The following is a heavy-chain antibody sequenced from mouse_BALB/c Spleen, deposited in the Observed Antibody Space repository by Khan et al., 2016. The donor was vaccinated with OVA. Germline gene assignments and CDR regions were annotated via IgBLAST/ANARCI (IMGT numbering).Heavy chain of an antibody. CDR1: GYAFTNYL. CDR2: INPGSGGT. J-gene: IGHJ3*01. V-gene: IGHV1-54*01. D-gene: IGHD3-2*02. CDR3: SRSGYGFGAY. Sequence: QVRLQQSGTELVRPGTSVKVSCKASGYAFTNYLIEWVKQRPGQGLEWIGVINPGSGGTNYNEKFKDKATLTADKSSSTAYMQLSSLTSDDSAVYFCSRSGYGFGAYWGPGTLVTVSA.